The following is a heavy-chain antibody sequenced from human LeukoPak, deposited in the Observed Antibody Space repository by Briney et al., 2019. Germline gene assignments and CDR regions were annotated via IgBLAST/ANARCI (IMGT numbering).Heavy chain of an antibody. CDR2: IYYSGSS. J-gene: IGHJ4*02. D-gene: IGHD6-19*01. CDR3: ARTTYSSGWYGIFDY. V-gene: IGHV4-59*01. CDR1: GGSISSYY. Sequence: ASETLSLTCTVSGGSISSYYWSWIRQPPGKGLEWIAYIYYSGSSNYNPSLKSRVTISVDTSKNQFSLKLTSVTAADTAVYYCARTTYSSGWYGIFDYWGQGTRVTVSS.